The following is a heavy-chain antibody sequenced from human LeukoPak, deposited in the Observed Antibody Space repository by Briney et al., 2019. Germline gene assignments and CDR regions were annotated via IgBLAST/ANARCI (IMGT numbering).Heavy chain of an antibody. V-gene: IGHV1-69*04. CDR3: AREVSGSYDY. CDR1: GGTFSSYA. D-gene: IGHD6-19*01. Sequence: VASVKVSCKASGGTFSSYAIGWVRQAPGQGLEWMGRIIPILGIANYAQKFQGRVTITADKSTSTAYMELSSLRSEDTAVYYCAREVSGSYDYWGQGTLVTVSS. CDR2: IIPILGIA. J-gene: IGHJ4*02.